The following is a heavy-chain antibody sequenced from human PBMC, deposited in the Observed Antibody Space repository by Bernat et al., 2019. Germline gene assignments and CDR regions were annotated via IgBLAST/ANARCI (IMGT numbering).Heavy chain of an antibody. CDR2: IDPSGNT. V-gene: IGHV4-61*01. CDR1: GGSVSGGRYY. J-gene: IGHJ4*02. CDR3: ARRGVLLWFGELPDSDY. D-gene: IGHD3-10*01. Sequence: QVQLQESGPGLVKPSETLSLTCSVSGGSVSGGRYYWNWIRQPPGKGLEWIGYIDPSGNTNYNPSLKSRVTISVDTSKNQFSLKLSSVTAADTAVYYCARRGVLLWFGELPDSDYWGQGTLVTVSS.